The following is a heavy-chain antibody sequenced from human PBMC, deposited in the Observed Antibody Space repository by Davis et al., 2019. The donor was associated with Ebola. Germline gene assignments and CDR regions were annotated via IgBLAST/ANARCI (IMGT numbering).Heavy chain of an antibody. D-gene: IGHD3-16*01. CDR3: ARDFGLRAYNFYGMDV. V-gene: IGHV3-9*01. CDR1: GFGFGDYA. Sequence: SLKISCAASGFGFGDYAMHWVRLAPGKGLEWVSGISWNSGIRGYAESVKGRFTNSRDHARSSLYLQMNNLRPDDTTLYFCARDFGLRAYNFYGMDVWGQGTTVTVSS. J-gene: IGHJ6*02. CDR2: ISWNSGIR.